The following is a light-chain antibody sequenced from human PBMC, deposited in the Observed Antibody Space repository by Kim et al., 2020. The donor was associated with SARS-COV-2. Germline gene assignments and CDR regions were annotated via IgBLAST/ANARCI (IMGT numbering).Light chain of an antibody. CDR1: KLGDKY. J-gene: IGLJ2*01. CDR2: QDS. V-gene: IGLV3-1*01. CDR3: QAWDSSTVV. Sequence: VPPGQTASITCSGDKLGDKYACWYQQTPGQPHVLVIYQDSKRPSGIPERFSGSNSGNTATLTISGTQAMDEADYYCQAWDSSTVVFGGGTQLTVL.